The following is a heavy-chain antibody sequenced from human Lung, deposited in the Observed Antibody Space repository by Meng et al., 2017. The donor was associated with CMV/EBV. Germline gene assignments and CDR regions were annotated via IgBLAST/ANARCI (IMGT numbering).Heavy chain of an antibody. CDR1: GFTFSSYA. CDR3: NMEVACYLDY. J-gene: IGHJ4*02. D-gene: IGHD2-15*01. CDR2: ISYGRSNK. V-gene: IGHV3-30*04. Sequence: GGSXRLSCAASGFTFSSYAMRWVRQAPGKGLEWVAVISYGRSNKYYADPVKGRFTISRDNSKNTLYLQMNSLRAEDTAVYYCNMEVACYLDYWGQGTLVTVSS.